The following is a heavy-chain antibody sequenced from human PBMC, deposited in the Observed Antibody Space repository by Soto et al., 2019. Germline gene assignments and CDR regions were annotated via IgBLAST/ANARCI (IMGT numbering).Heavy chain of an antibody. V-gene: IGHV4-30-2*01. CDR2: ISQRGAT. CDR3: ARGIWNIEDMIYGFYCGP. J-gene: IGHJ5*02. CDR1: GGSITSGAYY. Sequence: SETLSLTCAVSGGSITSGAYYWSWIRQPPGKVLERLGDISQRGATYYNPSLQRRLTRSLDRSKNAFSLNLPSMTSNHTAVYYCARGIWNIEDMIYGFYCGPWGPGTMGTVSS. D-gene: IGHD2-15*01.